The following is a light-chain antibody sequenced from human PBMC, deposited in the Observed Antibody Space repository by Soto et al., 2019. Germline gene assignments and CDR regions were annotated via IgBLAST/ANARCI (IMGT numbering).Light chain of an antibody. Sequence: QSVLTQPPSVSAAPGQKVTISCSGSSSNIGKNYVSWYQQLPGTAPKLLIYENNKRPSGIPDRFSGSKSGTSATLGITGLQTGDEAEYYCGAWDSGLRAVYAFGTGTKVTVL. CDR3: GAWDSGLRAVYA. J-gene: IGLJ1*01. CDR1: SSNIGKNY. CDR2: ENN. V-gene: IGLV1-51*02.